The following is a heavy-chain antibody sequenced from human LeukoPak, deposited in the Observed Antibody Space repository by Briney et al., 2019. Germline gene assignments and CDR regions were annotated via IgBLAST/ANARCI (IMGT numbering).Heavy chain of an antibody. CDR2: IPYDGSNK. CDR3: AKDNPYDILPGYTLNWFDP. CDR1: GFTFSSYG. V-gene: IGHV3-30*02. D-gene: IGHD3-9*01. Sequence: GGSLRLSCAASGFTFSSYGMHWVRQAPGKGLEWVAFIPYDGSNKYYADSVKGRFTISRDNSKNTLYLQMNSLRAEDTAVYYCAKDNPYDILPGYTLNWFDPGGQGTLVTVSS. J-gene: IGHJ5*02.